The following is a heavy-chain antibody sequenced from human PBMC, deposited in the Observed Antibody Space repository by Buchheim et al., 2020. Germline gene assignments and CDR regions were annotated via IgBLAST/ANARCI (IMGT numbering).Heavy chain of an antibody. Sequence: QVQLVQSGAEVKKPGSSVKVSCKASGGTFSSYAISWVRQAPGQGLEWLGRIIPILGIANYAQKFQGRVTITADKSTSTAYMELSSLRSEDTAVYYCARDPTLSWTRTKEDVGYWGQGTL. CDR3: ARDPTLSWTRTKEDVGY. J-gene: IGHJ4*02. D-gene: IGHD1-14*01. V-gene: IGHV1-69*04. CDR1: GGTFSSYA. CDR2: IIPILGIA.